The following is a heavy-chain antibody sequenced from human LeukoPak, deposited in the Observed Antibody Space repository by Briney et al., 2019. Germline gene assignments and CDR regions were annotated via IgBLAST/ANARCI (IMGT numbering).Heavy chain of an antibody. J-gene: IGHJ4*02. V-gene: IGHV3-23*01. CDR2: ISVGGTTT. CDR3: AKSFTSSSSDY. Sequence: GGSLRLSCAASGFTFSNYAMSWIRQAPGKGLEWVSSISVGGTTTYYADSVKGRFSISRDNSENTLYLQMNGLRADDTAVYSCAKSFTSSSSDYWGQETLVTVSS. CDR1: GFTFSNYA. D-gene: IGHD6-13*01.